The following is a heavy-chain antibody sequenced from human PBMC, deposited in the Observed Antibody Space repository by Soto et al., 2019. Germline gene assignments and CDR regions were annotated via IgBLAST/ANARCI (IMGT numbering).Heavy chain of an antibody. CDR3: AKVIPPAPFWSGSRESNY. CDR1: GFTFSSYA. J-gene: IGHJ4*02. CDR2: ISGSGGST. V-gene: IGHV3-23*01. Sequence: PGGSLRLSCAASGFTFSSYAMSWVRQAPGKGLEWVSAISGSGGSTYYADSVKGRFTISRDNSKNTLYLQMNSLRAEDTAVYYCAKVIPPAPFWSGSRESNYWGQGTLVTVSS. D-gene: IGHD3-3*01.